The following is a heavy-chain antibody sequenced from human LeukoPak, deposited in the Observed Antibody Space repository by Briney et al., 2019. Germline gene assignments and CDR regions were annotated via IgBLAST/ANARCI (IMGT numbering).Heavy chain of an antibody. CDR2: IIPIFGTA. V-gene: IGHV1-69*01. CDR3: ARDPRKRGYSYGRPGYYGMDV. D-gene: IGHD5-18*01. J-gene: IGHJ6*02. CDR1: GGTFSSYA. Sequence: GSSVKVSCKASGGTFSSYAISWVRQAPGQGLEWMGGIIPIFGTANYAQKFQGRVTITADEPTSTAYMELSSLRSEDTAVYYCARDPRKRGYSYGRPGYYGMDVWGQGTTVTVSS.